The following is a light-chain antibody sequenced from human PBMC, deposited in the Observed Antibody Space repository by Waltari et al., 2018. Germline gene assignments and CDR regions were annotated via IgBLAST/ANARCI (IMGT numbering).Light chain of an antibody. Sequence: QSALTQPPSASGSPGQSVTIPCIGPTTDIGSYNHVSLYQQHPGKAPKFIIFEVNKRPSGVPDRFSGSKAGNTASLTVSGLQAEDEADYYCTSYGGDNNIVIFGGGTKLTVL. V-gene: IGLV2-8*01. J-gene: IGLJ2*01. CDR3: TSYGGDNNIVI. CDR1: TTDIGSYNH. CDR2: EVN.